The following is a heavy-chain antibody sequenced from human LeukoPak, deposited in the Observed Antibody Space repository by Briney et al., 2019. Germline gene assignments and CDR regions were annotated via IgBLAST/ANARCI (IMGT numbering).Heavy chain of an antibody. D-gene: IGHD1-26*01. CDR3: AKDLAVGTTPRVYAFDV. V-gene: IGHV3-9*01. J-gene: IGHJ3*01. Sequence: GGSLTLSCAASGFTFYDYAMHWVRQVPGKGLEWVGGVNRDSTTIAYGDSVKGRFTIFRDNARNSLYLQMDSLRTEDTALYYCAKDLAVGTTPRVYAFDVWGQGTMVTVSS. CDR2: VNRDSTTI. CDR1: GFTFYDYA.